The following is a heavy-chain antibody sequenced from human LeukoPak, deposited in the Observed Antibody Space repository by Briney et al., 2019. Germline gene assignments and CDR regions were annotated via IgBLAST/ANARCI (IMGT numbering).Heavy chain of an antibody. CDR3: ARGGPYSGRDNDY. J-gene: IGHJ4*02. Sequence: GASVKVSCKASGGTFSKYTISWVRQRPGQGLEWMGGIIPIFGTANYAQKFQGRVTITADESTSTAYMELSSLRSEDTAVYYCARGGPYSGRDNDYWGQGTLVTVSS. V-gene: IGHV1-69*13. D-gene: IGHD1-26*01. CDR2: IIPIFGTA. CDR1: GGTFSKYT.